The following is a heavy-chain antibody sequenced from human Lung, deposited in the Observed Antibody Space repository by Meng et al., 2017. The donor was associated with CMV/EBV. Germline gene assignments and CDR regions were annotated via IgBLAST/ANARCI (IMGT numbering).Heavy chain of an antibody. Sequence: GESLKISCAASGFTFNSYSTNWVRQAPGKGLEWISSITTDSRYIYYAASVKGRFTISRDNTKDSLYLQMDGLGADDTAVYFCARHRYFFDTWGQGTPVTVSS. CDR2: ITTDSRYI. CDR3: ARHRYFFDT. J-gene: IGHJ4*02. D-gene: IGHD3-9*01. V-gene: IGHV3-21*04. CDR1: GFTFNSYS.